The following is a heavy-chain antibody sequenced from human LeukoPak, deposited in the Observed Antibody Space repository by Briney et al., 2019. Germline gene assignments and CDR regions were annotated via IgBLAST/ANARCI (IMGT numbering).Heavy chain of an antibody. Sequence: ASVKVSCKASGYTFTGYYMHWVRQAPGQGLEWMGWINPNSGGTNYAQKFQGRVTMTRDTSISTAYMELSRLRSDDTAVYYCARAIGTDLRLYCDSSGYYYWGQGTLVTVSS. CDR2: INPNSGGT. D-gene: IGHD3-22*01. V-gene: IGHV1-2*02. J-gene: IGHJ4*02. CDR3: ARAIGTDLRLYCDSSGYYY. CDR1: GYTFTGYY.